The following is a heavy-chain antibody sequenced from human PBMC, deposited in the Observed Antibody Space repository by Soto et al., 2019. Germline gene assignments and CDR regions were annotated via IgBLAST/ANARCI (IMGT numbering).Heavy chain of an antibody. CDR1: GTSLRICS. J-gene: IGHJ4*02. Sequence: PSETLSPTRTVSGTSLRICSWAVFRQPPGKGLELIGDMFYSGGTNYNPSLKSRTNMSLDTYKNQFSLRLSSVAAADTAVSFCAGSSARRVIIDFWGQGAPVTVSA. D-gene: IGHD3-10*01. V-gene: IGHV4-59*13. CDR3: AGSSARRVIIDF. CDR2: MFYSGGT.